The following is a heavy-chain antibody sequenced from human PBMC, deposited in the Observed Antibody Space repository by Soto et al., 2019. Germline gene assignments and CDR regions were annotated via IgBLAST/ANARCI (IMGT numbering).Heavy chain of an antibody. CDR3: AKPMPAVRGLYGMDV. J-gene: IGHJ6*02. V-gene: IGHV3-23*01. CDR2: ISGSGGST. Sequence: GGSLRLSCAASGFTFSSYAMSWVRQAPGKGLEWVSAISGSGGSTYYADSVKGRFTISRDNSKNTLYLQMNSLRAEDAAVYYCAKPMPAVRGLYGMDVWGQGTTVTVSS. D-gene: IGHD2-2*01. CDR1: GFTFSSYA.